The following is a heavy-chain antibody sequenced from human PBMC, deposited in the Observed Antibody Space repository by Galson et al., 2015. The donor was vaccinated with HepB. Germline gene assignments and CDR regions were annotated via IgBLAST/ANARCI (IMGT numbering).Heavy chain of an antibody. Sequence: SLRLSCAASGFTFSSYGIHWVRQAPGKGLEWVAVISYDGSNKYYADSVKGRFTISRDNSKNTLYLQMNSLRAEDTAVYYCAKTYDSKFPGDNYYYYFYMDVWGKGTTVTVSS. CDR2: ISYDGSNK. CDR3: AKTYDSKFPGDNYYYYFYMDV. J-gene: IGHJ6*03. D-gene: IGHD2-21*02. V-gene: IGHV3-30*18. CDR1: GFTFSSYG.